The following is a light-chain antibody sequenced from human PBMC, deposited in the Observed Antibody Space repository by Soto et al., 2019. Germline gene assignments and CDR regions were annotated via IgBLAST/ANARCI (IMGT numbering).Light chain of an antibody. CDR3: QQRYNWPIT. CDR2: ADS. J-gene: IGKJ5*01. V-gene: IGKV3-11*02. CDR1: QSISGY. Sequence: EIVLTQSPATLSLSPGERSTLSCMASQSISGYLGWYQQKPGQAPRLLIYADSNRATGIPARFSGSGSGRDFTLTISSLEPEDFSVYYCQQRYNWPITFGQGTRLETK.